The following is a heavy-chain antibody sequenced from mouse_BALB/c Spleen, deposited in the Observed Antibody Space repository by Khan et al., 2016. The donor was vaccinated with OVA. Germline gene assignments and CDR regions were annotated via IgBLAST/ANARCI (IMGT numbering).Heavy chain of an antibody. CDR2: ISSGGDNT. V-gene: IGHV5-9*03. D-gene: IGHD1-1*02. J-gene: IGHJ3*01. Sequence: EVQLQESGGGLVMPGGSLKLSCAASGFTFSSYTMSWVRQTPEKRLEWVATISSGGDNTYYPDSVKGRFTISRENAKNNLYLQMSSLRSEDTALYYCARSNYGAFAYWGQGTLVTVSA. CDR3: ARSNYGAFAY. CDR1: GFTFSSYT.